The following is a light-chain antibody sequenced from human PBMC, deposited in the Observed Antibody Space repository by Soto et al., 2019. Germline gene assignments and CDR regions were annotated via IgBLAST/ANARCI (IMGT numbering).Light chain of an antibody. CDR2: LGS. CDR1: QSLLHSNGYNY. J-gene: IGKJ4*01. CDR3: MQALQTPVT. V-gene: IGKV2-28*01. Sequence: DIVMTQSPLSLGVTPGEPASISCRSSQSLLHSNGYNYLDWYLQKPGQSPQLLIYLGSNRASGVPDRFSGSGSGTDFTLKISRVEAGDVGVYYCMQALQTPVTFGGGTKVDIK.